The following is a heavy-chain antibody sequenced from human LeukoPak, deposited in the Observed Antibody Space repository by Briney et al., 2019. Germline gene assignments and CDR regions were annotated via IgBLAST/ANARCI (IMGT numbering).Heavy chain of an antibody. CDR3: ARPDFEDGMDV. D-gene: IGHD3-9*01. Sequence: QPGGSLRLSCAASGFTFSRNVMHWVRQAPGKGLEWVAVISYDGSNKYYADSVKGRFTISRDNSKNTLYLQMNSLRAEDTAVYYCARPDFEDGMDVWGQGTTVTVSS. CDR1: GFTFSRNV. CDR2: ISYDGSNK. J-gene: IGHJ6*02. V-gene: IGHV3-30*04.